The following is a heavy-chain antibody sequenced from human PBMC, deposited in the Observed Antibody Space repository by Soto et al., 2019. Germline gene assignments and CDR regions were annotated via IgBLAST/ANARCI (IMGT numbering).Heavy chain of an antibody. CDR1: GFTFSSYA. V-gene: IGHV3-23*01. CDR2: ISGSGGST. CDR3: AKDVYDYLWGGGSFDY. D-gene: IGHD3-16*01. J-gene: IGHJ4*02. Sequence: EVQLLESGGGLVQPGGSLRLSCAASGFTFSSYAMSWVRQAPGKGLEWVSVISGSGGSTYYADSVKGRFTISRDNSKNTLYLQMNSLRAEDTGVYYCAKDVYDYLWGGGSFDYWGQGTLVTVSS.